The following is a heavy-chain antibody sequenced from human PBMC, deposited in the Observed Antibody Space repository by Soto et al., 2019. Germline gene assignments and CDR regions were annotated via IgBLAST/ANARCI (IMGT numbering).Heavy chain of an antibody. CDR3: ARGPG. V-gene: IGHV3-73*02. Sequence: EVQLVESGGGLVQPGGSLKLSCAASGFTFSGSAMHWVRQASGKGLEWVGRIRRKANSYATAYAASVKARFTISRDVSKNTGYRQRTRSHCEDTAVYYGARGPGWGQGTLVTVSS. J-gene: IGHJ4*02. CDR2: IRRKANSYAT. D-gene: IGHD3-10*01. CDR1: GFTFSGSA.